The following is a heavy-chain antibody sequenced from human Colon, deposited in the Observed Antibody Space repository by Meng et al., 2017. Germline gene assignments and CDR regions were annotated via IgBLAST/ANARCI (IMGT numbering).Heavy chain of an antibody. CDR2: ISGDGVDT. CDR3: AKRLWAAAGTGGPFDY. V-gene: IGHV3-23*01. D-gene: IGHD6-13*01. J-gene: IGHJ4*02. Sequence: GGSLRLSCTASGLTFYSHAMNWVRQAPGKGLEWVSGISGDGVDTVYADSVRGRFTISRDNSKNTLYLQRNRLRAEDTAVYYCAKRLWAAAGTGGPFDYWGQGTLVTVSS. CDR1: GLTFYSHA.